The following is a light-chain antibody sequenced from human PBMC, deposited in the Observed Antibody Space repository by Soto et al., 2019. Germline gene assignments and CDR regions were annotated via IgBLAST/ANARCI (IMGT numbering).Light chain of an antibody. J-gene: IGLJ1*01. CDR3: DSYTSGSSYI. CDR2: DVS. Sequence: QSVLTQPASVSGSTGQSITISCTGTSSDAGDYNYVSWYQQHPGKAPKLMIYDVSYRPSGVSDRFSGSKSGNTASLTISGLQSEDDADYYCDSYTSGSSYIFGTGTKLTVL. CDR1: SSDAGDYNY. V-gene: IGLV2-14*01.